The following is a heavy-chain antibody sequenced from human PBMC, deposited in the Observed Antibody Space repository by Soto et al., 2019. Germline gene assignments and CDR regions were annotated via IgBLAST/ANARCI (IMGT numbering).Heavy chain of an antibody. J-gene: IGHJ6*02. Sequence: PGGSLRLSCTASGFTFSSYALHWVRQAPGKGLDWVAVISYDGINKYYADSVKGRFTISRDNSKSTLYLQMNSLRPDDTAVYYCARDSIMMVGPTTSDYYGMDVWGQGTTVTVSS. V-gene: IGHV3-30-3*01. CDR3: ARDSIMMVGPTTSDYYGMDV. D-gene: IGHD1-26*01. CDR2: ISYDGINK. CDR1: GFTFSSYA.